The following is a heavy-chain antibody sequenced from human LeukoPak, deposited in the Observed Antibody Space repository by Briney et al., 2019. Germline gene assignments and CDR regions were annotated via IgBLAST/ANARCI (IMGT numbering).Heavy chain of an antibody. Sequence: GGSLRLSCAASGFTLSSYGMSWVRHAPGKGLEWVSAILGSGGTTYNADSVKGRFSISRDISKSTLYLQMNSLRAEDTAVYYCAKGDYGGNPDAFDIWGQATMVTVSS. CDR1: GFTLSSYG. D-gene: IGHD4-23*01. CDR2: ILGSGGTT. J-gene: IGHJ3*02. V-gene: IGHV3-23*01. CDR3: AKGDYGGNPDAFDI.